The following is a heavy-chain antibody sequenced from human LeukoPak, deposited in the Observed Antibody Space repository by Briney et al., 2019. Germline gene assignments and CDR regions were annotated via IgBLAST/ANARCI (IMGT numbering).Heavy chain of an antibody. J-gene: IGHJ4*02. CDR3: ARIYASGSNYYFDY. V-gene: IGHV4-30-2*01. Sequence: SETLSLTCTVSDASISSGGYSWNWIRQPPGKGLEWIGSIHHGGSTYYNPSLKSRLIISVDRSKRQLSLQLSSVTAADTALYYCARIYASGSNYYFDYWGQGTLVTVSS. CDR1: DASISSGGYS. D-gene: IGHD3-10*01. CDR2: IHHGGST.